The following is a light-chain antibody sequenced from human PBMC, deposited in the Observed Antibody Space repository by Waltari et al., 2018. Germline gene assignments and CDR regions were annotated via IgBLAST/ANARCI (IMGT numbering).Light chain of an antibody. V-gene: IGKV1-8*01. J-gene: IGKJ3*01. Sequence: AIRMTKSPSSLPAATGDKVTTSCWASQDISSNLAWCQQEPGKAPQLLIYGASTMQRGIPSRFSGSGSGTDFTLTINSLQSEDFAAYYCQQYYDYPRTFGPGTKVDIK. CDR3: QQYYDYPRT. CDR2: GAS. CDR1: QDISSN.